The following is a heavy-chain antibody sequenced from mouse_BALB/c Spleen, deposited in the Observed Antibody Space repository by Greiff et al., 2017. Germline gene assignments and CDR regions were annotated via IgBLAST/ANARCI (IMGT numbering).Heavy chain of an antibody. D-gene: IGHD1-1*01. CDR3: ARAHYCGPNDY. J-gene: IGHJ2*01. Sequence: EVMLVESGGGLVKPGGSLKLSCAASGFTFSDYYMYWVRQTPEKRLEWVATISDGGSYTYYPDSVKGRFTISRDNAKNNLYLQMSSLKSEDTAMYYCARAHYCGPNDYWGQGTTLTVSS. CDR1: GFTFSDYY. V-gene: IGHV5-4*02. CDR2: ISDGGSYT.